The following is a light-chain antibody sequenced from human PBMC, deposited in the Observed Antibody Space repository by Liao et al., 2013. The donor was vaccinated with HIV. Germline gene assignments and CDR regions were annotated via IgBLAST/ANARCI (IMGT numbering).Light chain of an antibody. CDR2: QDD. CDR3: QAWDSNTVV. CDR1: KLGDKY. V-gene: IGLV3-1*01. J-gene: IGLJ3*02. Sequence: SYELIQPPSVSVSPGQTASITCSGDKLGDKYASWYQQKPGQSPVLVLYQDDKRPSGIPERFSGSNSGNTATLAISGAQAMDEADYYCQAWDSNTVVFGGGTKLTVL.